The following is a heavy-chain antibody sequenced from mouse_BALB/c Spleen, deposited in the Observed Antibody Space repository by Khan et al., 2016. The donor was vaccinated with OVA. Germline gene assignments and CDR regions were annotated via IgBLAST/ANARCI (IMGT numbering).Heavy chain of an antibody. Sequence: QLVQSGPELKKPGETVKISCKASGYTFTNYGMNWVKQAPGKGLKWMGWINTYTGEPTYADDFKGRFAFSLETSASTAYLQIHNLKNEDTATDFCAKSYYYYAMDYWGQGTSVTVSS. CDR1: GYTFTNYG. V-gene: IGHV9-3-1*01. D-gene: IGHD2-10*01. CDR2: INTYTGEP. J-gene: IGHJ4*01. CDR3: AKSYYYYAMDY.